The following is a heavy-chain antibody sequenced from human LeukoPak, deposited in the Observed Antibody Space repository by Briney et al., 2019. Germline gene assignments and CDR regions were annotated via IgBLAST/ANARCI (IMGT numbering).Heavy chain of an antibody. CDR2: ISAYNGNT. J-gene: IGHJ4*02. CDR3: ARVTPFSSGWYY. V-gene: IGHV1-18*01. Sequence: GASVKVSCKASGYTFTNYGISWERQAHGQGLDWMGWISAYNGNTNYAQKLQGRVTMTTDTSTSTAYMELRSLRSDDTAVYYCARVTPFSSGWYYWGQGTLVTVSS. CDR1: GYTFTNYG. D-gene: IGHD6-19*01.